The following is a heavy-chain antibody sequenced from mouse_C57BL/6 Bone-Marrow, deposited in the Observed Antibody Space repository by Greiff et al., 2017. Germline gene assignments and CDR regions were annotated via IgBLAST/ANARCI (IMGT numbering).Heavy chain of an antibody. CDR2: INPGSGGT. D-gene: IGHD1-1*01. J-gene: IGHJ1*03. Sequence: QVQLKESGAELVRPGTSVKVSCKASGYAFTNYLIEWVKQRPGQGLEWIGVINPGSGGTNYNEKFKGKATLTADKSSSTAYMQLSSLTSEDSAVYFCARSPNYYGSSYGYFDVWGTGTTVTVSS. CDR3: ARSPNYYGSSYGYFDV. CDR1: GYAFTNYL. V-gene: IGHV1-54*01.